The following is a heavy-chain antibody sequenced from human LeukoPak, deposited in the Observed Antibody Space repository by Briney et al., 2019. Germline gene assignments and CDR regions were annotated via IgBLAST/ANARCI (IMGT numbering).Heavy chain of an antibody. D-gene: IGHD3-10*01. CDR1: GFTFSTYW. V-gene: IGHV3-7*01. CDR3: ARDLSRSFSMIRGLIQHREFDF. CDR2: IKQDGSEK. J-gene: IGHJ4*02. Sequence: GGSLRLSCAASGFTFSTYWMSWVRQAPGKGLEWVANIKQDGSEKYCVDSVKGRFTISKDNAKNSLFLQMNSLRAEDTAVYYCARDLSRSFSMIRGLIQHREFDFWGRGTLVTVSS.